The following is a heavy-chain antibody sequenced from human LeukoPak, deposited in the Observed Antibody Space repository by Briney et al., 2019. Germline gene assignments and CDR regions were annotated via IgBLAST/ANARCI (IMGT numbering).Heavy chain of an antibody. CDR1: GGSISSSY. CDR3: ARETGDYVVDY. Sequence: SETLSLTCTVSGGSISSSYWSWIRQPPGKGLEWIGYIYYTGSTTYNPSLKSRVTISADTSKNQFSLKLRSVTAADTAVYYCARETGDYVVDYWGQGTLVTVSS. CDR2: IYYTGST. D-gene: IGHD4-17*01. V-gene: IGHV4-59*01. J-gene: IGHJ4*02.